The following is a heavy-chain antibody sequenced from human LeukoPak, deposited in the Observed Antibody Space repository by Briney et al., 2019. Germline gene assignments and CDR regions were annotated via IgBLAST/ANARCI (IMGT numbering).Heavy chain of an antibody. Sequence: PGGSLRLSCAASGFTFSSYAMYWVRQAPGKGLEWLAVISYDGSNKYYPDSVKGRFTISRENSKSTLYLQMTSLRDEDTAVYYCGREMGQQLVKKYYYYGLDVWGKGTTVTVSS. CDR3: GREMGQQLVKKYYYYGLDV. CDR1: GFTFSSYA. J-gene: IGHJ6*04. CDR2: ISYDGSNK. V-gene: IGHV3-30-3*01. D-gene: IGHD6-13*01.